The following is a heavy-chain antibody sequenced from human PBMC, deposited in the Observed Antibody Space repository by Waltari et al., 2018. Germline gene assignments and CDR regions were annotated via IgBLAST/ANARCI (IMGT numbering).Heavy chain of an antibody. D-gene: IGHD3-16*02. V-gene: IGHV4-34*01. CDR2: INHSGST. CDR1: GGSLSGYY. J-gene: IGHJ4*02. CDR3: ARRPGYYDYVWGSYRPGGYYFDY. Sequence: QVQLQQWGAGLLKPSETLSLTCAVYGGSLSGYYWSWIRQPPGKGLEWMGEINHSGSTNYNPSLKSRVTISVDTSKNQFSLKLSSVTAADTAVYYCARRPGYYDYVWGSYRPGGYYFDYWGQGTLVTVSS.